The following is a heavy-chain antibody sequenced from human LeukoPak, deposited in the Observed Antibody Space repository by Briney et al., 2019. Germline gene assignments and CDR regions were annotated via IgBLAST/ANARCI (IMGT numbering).Heavy chain of an antibody. CDR2: INPNSGGT. CDR3: ARHLGYDQLVDP. D-gene: IGHD5-12*01. V-gene: IGHV1-2*02. CDR1: GYTFTGYY. Sequence: ASVKVSCKASGYTFTGYYMHWVRQAPGQGLEWMGWINPNSGGTNYAQKFQGRVTMTRDTSISTAYMELSRLRSDDTAVYYCARHLGYDQLVDPWGQGTLVTVSS. J-gene: IGHJ5*02.